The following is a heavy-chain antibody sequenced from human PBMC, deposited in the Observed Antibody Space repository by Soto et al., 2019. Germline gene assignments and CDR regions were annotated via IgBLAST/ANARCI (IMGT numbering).Heavy chain of an antibody. J-gene: IGHJ4*02. D-gene: IGHD1-1*01. V-gene: IGHV1-18*01. CDR2: ISAHNGNT. CDR1: GYDFTTYG. CDR3: ARGRYGDY. Sequence: QVHLVQSGAEVKKPGASVKVSCKGSGYDFTTYGITWVRQAPGQSLEWMAWISAHNGNTDYAQKLQGRVTVTRDTSTSTAYMELRSLRSNDTAVYYCARGRYGDYWGQGALVTVSS.